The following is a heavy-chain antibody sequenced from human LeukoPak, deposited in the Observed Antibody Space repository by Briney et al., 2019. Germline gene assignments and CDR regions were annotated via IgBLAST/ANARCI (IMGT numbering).Heavy chain of an antibody. V-gene: IGHV4-39*01. CDR2: IYYSGST. CDR3: ARVTMVRGAIIDY. D-gene: IGHD3-10*01. J-gene: IGHJ4*02. Sequence: SETLSLTCTVSGGSISSSSYYWGWIRQPPGKGLEWIGSIYYSGSTYYNPSLKSRVTISVDTSKNQFSLKLSSVTAADTAVYYCARVTMVRGAIIDYWGQGTLVTVSS. CDR1: GGSISSSSYY.